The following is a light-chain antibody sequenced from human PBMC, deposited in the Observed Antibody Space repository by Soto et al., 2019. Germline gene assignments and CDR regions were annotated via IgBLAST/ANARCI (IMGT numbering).Light chain of an antibody. Sequence: IVLRQSPATLSLTPGERATLSCRASQSVSTYLAWYQQKPGQAPRLLIYDASNRAAGIPARFSGSGSGTDFTLTISSLEPEDFAVYYCQQRYNWLLTFGGGTKVDI. CDR1: QSVSTY. CDR3: QQRYNWLLT. V-gene: IGKV3-11*01. J-gene: IGKJ4*01. CDR2: DAS.